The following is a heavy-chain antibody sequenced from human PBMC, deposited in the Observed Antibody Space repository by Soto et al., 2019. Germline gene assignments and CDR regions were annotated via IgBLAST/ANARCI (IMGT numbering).Heavy chain of an antibody. V-gene: IGHV4-38-2*02. Sequence: SETLSLTCAFSVYSISTGFNWGWIRQPPGKGLEWIGSIYHSGSTYYNLSLKSRVTISADTSKNQISLKLISVTAADTALYYCARDWGTGFYHFESWGQGTLVTVS. D-gene: IGHD6-19*01. CDR3: ARDWGTGFYHFES. CDR1: VYSISTGFN. J-gene: IGHJ4*02. CDR2: IYHSGST.